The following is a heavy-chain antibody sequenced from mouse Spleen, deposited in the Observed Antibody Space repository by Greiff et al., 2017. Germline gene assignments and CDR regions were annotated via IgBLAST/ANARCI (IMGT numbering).Heavy chain of an antibody. J-gene: IGHJ3*01. CDR2: IWGVGST. CDR1: GFSLTSYG. V-gene: IGHV2-6*01. CDR3: ASDRGPDLPFAY. Sequence: VKLMESGPGLVAPSQSLSITCTVSGFSLTSYGVDWVRQSPGKGLEWLGVIWGVGSTNYNSALKSRLSISKDNSKSQVFLKMNSLQTDDTAMYYCASDRGPDLPFAYWGQGTLVTVSA.